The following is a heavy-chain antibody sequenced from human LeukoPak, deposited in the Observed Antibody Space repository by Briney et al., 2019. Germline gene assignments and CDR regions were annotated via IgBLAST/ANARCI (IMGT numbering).Heavy chain of an antibody. CDR2: ISYDGSNK. J-gene: IGHJ6*02. V-gene: IGHV3-30-3*01. D-gene: IGHD2-21*02. CDR1: GFTFSRSA. Sequence: GGSLRLSCAASGFTFSRSAMHWVRQSPGKGLEWVAVISYDGSNKYYADSVKGRLTISRDNSKKTLFLQINSLRGEDTAVHYCARGLTAIRGIEYSYYGMDVWGQGTTVTVSS. CDR3: ARGLTAIRGIEYSYYGMDV.